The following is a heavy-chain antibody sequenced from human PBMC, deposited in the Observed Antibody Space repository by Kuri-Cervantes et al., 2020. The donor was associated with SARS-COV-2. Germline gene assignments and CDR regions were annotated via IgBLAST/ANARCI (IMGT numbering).Heavy chain of an antibody. CDR2: ISSSSSYI. Sequence: GESLKISCAASGFTFSSYAMSWVRQAPGKGLEWVSSISSSSSYIYYADSVKGRFTISRDNAKNSLYPQMNSLRAEDTAVYYCAREHCSSTSCYGLDYWGQGTLVTVSS. CDR3: AREHCSSTSCYGLDY. CDR1: GFTFSSYA. D-gene: IGHD2-2*01. J-gene: IGHJ4*02. V-gene: IGHV3-21*01.